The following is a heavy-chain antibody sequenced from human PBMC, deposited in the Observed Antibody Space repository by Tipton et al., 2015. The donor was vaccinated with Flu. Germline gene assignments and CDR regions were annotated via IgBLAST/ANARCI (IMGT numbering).Heavy chain of an antibody. Sequence: TLSLTCTVSGGSISSYYWSWIRQPPGKGLEWIGYIYYSGSTIYNPSLKSRVTISVDTSNNQFSLRLTSVTAADTAVYYCARLPLPLSYFDYWGQGTLVTVSS. CDR3: ARLPLPLSYFDY. CDR2: IYYSGST. CDR1: GGSISSYY. J-gene: IGHJ4*02. V-gene: IGHV4-59*01.